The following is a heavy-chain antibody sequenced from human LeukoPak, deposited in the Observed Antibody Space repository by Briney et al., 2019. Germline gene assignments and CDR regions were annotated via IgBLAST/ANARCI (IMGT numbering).Heavy chain of an antibody. D-gene: IGHD4-17*01. Sequence: GGSLRLSCAASGFTFSSYAMSWVRQAPGKGLEWVSVISGSGGSTYYADSVKGWFTISRDNSKNTLYLQMNSLRAEDTAVYYCAKGATVTTGTFDYWGQGTLVTVSS. CDR1: GFTFSSYA. CDR3: AKGATVTTGTFDY. J-gene: IGHJ4*02. CDR2: ISGSGGST. V-gene: IGHV3-23*01.